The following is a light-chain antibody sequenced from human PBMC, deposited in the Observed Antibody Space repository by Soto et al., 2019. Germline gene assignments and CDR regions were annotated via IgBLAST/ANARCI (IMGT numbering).Light chain of an antibody. V-gene: IGLV2-8*01. CDR3: NAQADNGKHV. CDR1: SNDVGHSSF. CDR2: EVS. J-gene: IGLJ1*01. Sequence: QSALTQHPSASGSPGQSVTISCTGNSNDVGHSSFISWYQQHPGKGPKLIIYEVSKRPSGVPDRFSGSKSGNTASLSVSGRQYEYEAYYFCNAQADNGKHVFGTGTKLTAL.